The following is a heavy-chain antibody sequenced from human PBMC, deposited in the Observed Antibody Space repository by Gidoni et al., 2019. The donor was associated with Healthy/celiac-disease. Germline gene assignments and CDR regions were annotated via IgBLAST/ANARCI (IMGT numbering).Heavy chain of an antibody. V-gene: IGHV3-66*01. Sequence: EVQLVESGGGLVQPGGSLRLSCAACGFPVRSTYMCWFRQAPGKGLEWVSVIYSGGSIYYADSVKGRFTISRDNSKNTLYLQMNRLRAEDTAVYYCARDPSVLWFGELLGAFDIWGQGTMVTVSS. CDR2: IYSGGSI. J-gene: IGHJ3*02. CDR1: GFPVRSTY. CDR3: ARDPSVLWFGELLGAFDI. D-gene: IGHD3-10*01.